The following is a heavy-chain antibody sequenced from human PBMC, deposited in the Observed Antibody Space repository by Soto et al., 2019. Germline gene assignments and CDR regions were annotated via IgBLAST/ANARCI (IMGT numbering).Heavy chain of an antibody. J-gene: IGHJ6*02. CDR2: IHAGKGIT. Sequence: ASVKVSCKASGGTFSSYAISWVRQAPGQGLEWMGWIHAGKGITKYSQKFQGRVTMTTDTSTSTAYMELRSLRSDDTAVYYCARQPSIAARRGYYYYGMDVWGQGTTVTVSS. V-gene: IGHV1-18*01. D-gene: IGHD6-6*01. CDR1: GGTFSSYA. CDR3: ARQPSIAARRGYYYYGMDV.